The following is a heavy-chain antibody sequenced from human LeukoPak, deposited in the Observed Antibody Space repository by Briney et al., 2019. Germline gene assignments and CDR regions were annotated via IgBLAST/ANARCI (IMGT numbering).Heavy chain of an antibody. CDR3: VKETTKWERDF. V-gene: IGHV3-66*01. D-gene: IGHD1-26*01. J-gene: IGHJ4*02. Sequence: GGSLRLSCAASGFTVSSNYMSWVRQAPGKGLECVSVIYSGGNTYYADSVKGRFTISRDNSKNTLYLQMNSLRAEDTAVYYCVKETTKWERDFWGQGTLVTVSS. CDR2: IYSGGNT. CDR1: GFTVSSNY.